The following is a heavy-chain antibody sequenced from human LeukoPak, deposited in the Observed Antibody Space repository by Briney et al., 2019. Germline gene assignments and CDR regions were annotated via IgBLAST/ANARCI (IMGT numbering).Heavy chain of an antibody. D-gene: IGHD6-13*01. CDR2: INPNSGGT. CDR1: GGTFSSYA. V-gene: IGHV1-2*02. J-gene: IGHJ4*02. CDR3: ATQQLVSFDY. Sequence: ASMKVSCKASGGTFSSYAISWVRQAPGQGLEWMGWINPNSGGTNYAQKFQGRVTMTRDTSISTAYMELSRLRSDDTAVYYCATQQLVSFDYWGQGTLVTVSS.